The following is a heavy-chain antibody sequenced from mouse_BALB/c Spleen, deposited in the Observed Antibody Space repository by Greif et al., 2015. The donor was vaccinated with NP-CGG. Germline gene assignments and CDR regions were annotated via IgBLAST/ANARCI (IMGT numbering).Heavy chain of an antibody. V-gene: IGHV5-17*02. Sequence: EVHLVESGGGLVQPGGSRKLSCAASGFTFSSFGMHWVRQAPEKGLEWVAYISSGSSTIYYADTVKGRFTISRDNPKNPLFLQMTSLRSEDTAMYYCARMGGNYDYFDYWGQGTTLTVSS. CDR3: ARMGGNYDYFDY. CDR2: ISSGSSTI. J-gene: IGHJ2*01. CDR1: GFTFSSFG. D-gene: IGHD2-1*01.